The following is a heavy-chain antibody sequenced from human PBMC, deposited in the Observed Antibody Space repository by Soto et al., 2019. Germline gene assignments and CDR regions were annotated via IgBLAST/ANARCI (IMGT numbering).Heavy chain of an antibody. J-gene: IGHJ5*02. D-gene: IGHD3-22*01. Sequence: SGPTLVNPTQTLTLTCSFSGFSLSAYGVRVIWFRQPPGETLEWLALIHWNDDKRYSPYLKSRLTITKDTSKNQVVLTLTNLDPLDTGTYFCAHTKDSSGFLTSWGQGILGTAPQ. CDR3: AHTKDSSGFLTS. V-gene: IGHV2-5*01. CDR2: IHWNDDK. CDR1: GFSLSAYGVR.